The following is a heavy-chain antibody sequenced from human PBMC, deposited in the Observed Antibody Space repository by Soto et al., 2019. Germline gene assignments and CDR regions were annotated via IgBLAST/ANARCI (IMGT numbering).Heavy chain of an antibody. CDR3: AREPYYDFWSGTYGMDV. J-gene: IGHJ6*02. CDR2: IIPIFGTA. CDR1: GGTFSSYA. D-gene: IGHD3-3*01. V-gene: IGHV1-69*05. Sequence: GASVKVSCKASGGTFSSYAISWVRQAPGQGLEWMGGIIPIFGTANYAQKLQGRVTMTTDTSTSTAYMELRSLRSDDTAVYYCAREPYYDFWSGTYGMDVWGQGTTVTVSS.